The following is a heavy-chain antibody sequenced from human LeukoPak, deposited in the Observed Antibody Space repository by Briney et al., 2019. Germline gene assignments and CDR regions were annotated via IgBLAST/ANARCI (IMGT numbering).Heavy chain of an antibody. J-gene: IGHJ5*02. CDR2: VSASGIT. CDR1: GDSISGGSYY. CDR3: ARDGPLRWFDP. Sequence: SQTLSLTCTVSGDSISGGSYYWSWIRQPAGTGLEWIGRVSASGITSYKASLKSRVTISVDTSKKQFSLKLTSVTAADTAVYYCARDGPLRWFDPWGQGTLVTVSS. V-gene: IGHV4-61*02.